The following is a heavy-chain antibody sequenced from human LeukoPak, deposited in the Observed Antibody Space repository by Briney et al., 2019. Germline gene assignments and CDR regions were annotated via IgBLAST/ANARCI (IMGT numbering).Heavy chain of an antibody. CDR2: IWYDGSNK. J-gene: IGHJ4*02. CDR3: ARDGVAAAGTFLDY. Sequence: GGSLRLSCAASGFTFSSYGMHWVRQAPGKGLEWVAVIWYDGSNKYYADSVKGRFTISRDNSKNTLYLQMNSLSAEDTAVYYCARDGVAAAGTFLDYWGQGTLVTVSS. D-gene: IGHD6-13*01. CDR1: GFTFSSYG. V-gene: IGHV3-33*01.